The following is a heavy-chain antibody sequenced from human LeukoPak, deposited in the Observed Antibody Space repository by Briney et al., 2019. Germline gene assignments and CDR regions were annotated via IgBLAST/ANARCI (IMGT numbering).Heavy chain of an antibody. D-gene: IGHD6-13*01. J-gene: IGHJ3*02. V-gene: IGHV3-23*01. CDR3: ASHSSSWYEAFDI. CDR2: ISGSGGST. Sequence: GGSLRLSCAASGFTFSSYAMSWVRQAPGKGLEWVSAISGSGGSTYYADSVKGRFTTSRDNSKNTLYLQMNSLRAEDTAVYYCASHSSSWYEAFDIWGQGTMVTVSS. CDR1: GFTFSSYA.